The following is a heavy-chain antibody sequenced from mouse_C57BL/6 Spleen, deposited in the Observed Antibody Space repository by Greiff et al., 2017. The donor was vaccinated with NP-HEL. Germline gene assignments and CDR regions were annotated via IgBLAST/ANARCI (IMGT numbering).Heavy chain of an antibody. D-gene: IGHD1-1*01. V-gene: IGHV10-1*01. CDR1: GFSFNTYA. Sequence: EASGFSFNTYAMNWVRQAPGKGLEWVARIRSKSNNYATYYADSVKDRFTISRDDSESMLYLQMNNLKTEDTAMYYCVRRGDRPGSSYGYAMDYWGQGTSVTVSS. CDR2: IRSKSNNYAT. J-gene: IGHJ4*01. CDR3: VRRGDRPGSSYGYAMDY.